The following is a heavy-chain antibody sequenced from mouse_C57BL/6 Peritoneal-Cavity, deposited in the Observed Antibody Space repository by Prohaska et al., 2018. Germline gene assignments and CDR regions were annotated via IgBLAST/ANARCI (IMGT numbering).Heavy chain of an antibody. D-gene: IGHD1-1*01. CDR2: IDPSDSYT. CDR3: ARLDGHFDY. Sequence: QVQLQQPGAELVMPGASVKLSCKASGYTFTSYWMHWVKQRPGQGLEWIGEIDPSDSYTNYNQKFKGKGTLTVDKSSSTAYMQLSSLTSEDSAVYYCARLDGHFDYWGQGTTLTVSS. V-gene: IGHV1-69*01. J-gene: IGHJ2*01. CDR1: GYTFTSYW.